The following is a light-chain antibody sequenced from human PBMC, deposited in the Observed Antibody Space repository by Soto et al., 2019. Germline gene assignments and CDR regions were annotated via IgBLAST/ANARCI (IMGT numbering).Light chain of an antibody. CDR2: AAS. J-gene: IGKJ1*01. CDR1: QNIRSF. CDR3: QQYNNWPRT. V-gene: IGKV1-39*01. Sequence: DIQMTQSPSSLSASVGDRVTITCRASQNIRSFLNWYQQKPGKAPKVLISAASSLQSGVPSRFSGSGSGTEFTLTISSLQSEDFAVYYCQQYNNWPRTFGQGTKVDIK.